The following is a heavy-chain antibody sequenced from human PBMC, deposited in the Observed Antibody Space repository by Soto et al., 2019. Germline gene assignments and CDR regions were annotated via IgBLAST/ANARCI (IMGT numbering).Heavy chain of an antibody. CDR1: GGSISSYY. CDR2: IYYRGST. J-gene: IGHJ2*01. V-gene: IGHV4-59*03. D-gene: IGHD3-10*02. CDR3: VLFNWYFDL. Sequence: QVQLQESGPGLVKPSETLSLTCTVSGGSISSYYWSWIRQPPGKGLEWIGYIYYRGSTNYNPSLKSRVTISVDTSKNQFSLKLSSVTAADMAMYYCVLFNWYFDLWGRGTLVTVSS.